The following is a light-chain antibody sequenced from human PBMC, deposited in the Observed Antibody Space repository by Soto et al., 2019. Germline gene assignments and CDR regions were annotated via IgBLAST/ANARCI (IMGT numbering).Light chain of an antibody. V-gene: IGLV1-40*01. J-gene: IGLJ2*01. CDR2: GNI. CDR1: SSNIGAGYD. CDR3: QSYDSSLV. Sequence: QSVLTQPPSVSGAPGQRVTISCTGSSSNIGAGYDIHWYQQLPGTAPKLLIYGNINRPSGVPDRFSGSKSGTSASLAITGLQAEDEADYYCQSYDSSLVLGGGTKVTVL.